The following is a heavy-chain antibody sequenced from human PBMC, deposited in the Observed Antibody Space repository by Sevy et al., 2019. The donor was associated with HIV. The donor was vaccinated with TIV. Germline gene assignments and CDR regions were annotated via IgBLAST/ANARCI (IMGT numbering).Heavy chain of an antibody. J-gene: IGHJ4*02. D-gene: IGHD3-10*01. CDR1: GFNFRNSW. CDR3: VRDKEEGVRVLDY. V-gene: IGHV3-7*03. CDR2: IKQDGYET. Sequence: GGSLRLSCATFGFNFRNSWMAWVRQPPGKGLEFLADIKQDGYETYYVDSVKGRFTISRDNAKNSLHLQMNSLRAEDTAMYFCVRDKEEGVRVLDYWGQGTPVTVSS.